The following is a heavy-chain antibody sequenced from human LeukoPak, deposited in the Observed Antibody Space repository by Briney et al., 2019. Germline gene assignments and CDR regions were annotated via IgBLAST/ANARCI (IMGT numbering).Heavy chain of an antibody. J-gene: IGHJ6*03. V-gene: IGHV4-34*01. CDR3: ARLEQYQLLTKIYYYYYMDV. CDR2: INHSGST. CDR1: GGSISSYY. Sequence: PSETLSLTCTVSGGSISSYYWSWIRQPPGKGLEWIGEINHSGSTNYNPSLKSRGTISVDTSKNQFSLKLSSVTAADTAVYYCARLEQYQLLTKIYYYYYMDVWGKGTTVTVSS. D-gene: IGHD2-2*01.